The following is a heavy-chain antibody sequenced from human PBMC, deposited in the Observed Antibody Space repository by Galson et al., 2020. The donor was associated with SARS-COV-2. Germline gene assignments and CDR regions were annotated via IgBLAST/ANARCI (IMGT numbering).Heavy chain of an antibody. CDR2: ISYSSSTI. CDR1: GFTFSRYS. Sequence: GESLKISCAGSGFTFSRYSMNWVRQAPGKGLKWPSYISYSSSTIHYADSVKGRFTISRDNAKNSLYLQMNSLRDDDTAVYYCATPVDYAAFGLTTIWGQGTLVTVSS. V-gene: IGHV3-48*02. J-gene: IGHJ4*02. D-gene: IGHD4-17*01. CDR3: ATPVDYAAFGLTTI.